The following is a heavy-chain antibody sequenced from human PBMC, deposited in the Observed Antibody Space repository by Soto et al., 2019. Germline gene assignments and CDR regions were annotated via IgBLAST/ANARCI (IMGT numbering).Heavy chain of an antibody. CDR3: ARGTFYYDSSGYRHFDY. CDR2: IIPMFGSA. J-gene: IGHJ4*02. CDR1: GGTFSTYG. D-gene: IGHD3-22*01. Sequence: QVQLVQSGAEVKKGGSSVEVSCKASGGTFSTYGIGWVRQAPGQGLEWMGGIIPMFGSAKYAQKFQGRVTITADESTNTLYMELSSLRSEDTAVYYCARGTFYYDSSGYRHFDYWGQGTLVTVSS. V-gene: IGHV1-69*01.